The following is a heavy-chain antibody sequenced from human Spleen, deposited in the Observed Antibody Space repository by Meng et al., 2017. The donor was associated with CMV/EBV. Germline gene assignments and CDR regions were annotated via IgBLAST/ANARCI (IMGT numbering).Heavy chain of an antibody. J-gene: IGHJ6*02. CDR1: GFTFSDYY. CDR3: ARALDYGDYYGMDV. D-gene: IGHD4-17*01. CDR2: ISSSGSTI. Sequence: GESLKISCAASGFTFSDYYMSWIRQAPGKGLEWVSYISSSGSTIYYADSVKGRFTISRDNAKNSLYLQMNSLRAEDTAVYYCARALDYGDYYGMDVWGQGTTVTVSS. V-gene: IGHV3-11*04.